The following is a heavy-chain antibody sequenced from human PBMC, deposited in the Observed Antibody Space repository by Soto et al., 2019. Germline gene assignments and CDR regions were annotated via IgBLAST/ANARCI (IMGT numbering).Heavy chain of an antibody. CDR2: VDHSGNT. D-gene: IGHD6-6*01. CDR1: GGSMTSYY. J-gene: IGHJ6*02. CDR3: ARDGPKSSTSYYYGMDV. V-gene: IGHV4-59*01. Sequence: SETLSLTCTVSGGSMTSYYWSWIRQPPGKGLEWIGYVDHSGNTNYNPSLKSRVTISVDTSKNQFSLKLRSVTAADTALYYCARDGPKSSTSYYYGMDVWGQGTTVTVSS.